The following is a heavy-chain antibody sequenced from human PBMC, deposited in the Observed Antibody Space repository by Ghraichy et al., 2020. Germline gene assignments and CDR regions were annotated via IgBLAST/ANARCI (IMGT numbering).Heavy chain of an antibody. CDR3: ARESVLTGLGDDASDI. J-gene: IGHJ3*02. D-gene: IGHD3-9*01. V-gene: IGHV3-7*03. CDR2: IRQDGRET. CDR1: GFACSRVY. Sequence: GGSLRLSCAASGFACSRVYITWVRQAPGKGLELVANIRQDGRETFYVDSVRGRFTISRDNAKNSVYLQMNSLRADDTAIYYCARESVLTGLGDDASDIWGQGTMVTVSS.